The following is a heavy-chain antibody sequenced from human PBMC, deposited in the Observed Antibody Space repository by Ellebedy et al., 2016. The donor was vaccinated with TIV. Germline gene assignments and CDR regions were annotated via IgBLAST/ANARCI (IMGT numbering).Heavy chain of an antibody. D-gene: IGHD3-10*01. Sequence: AASVKVSCKSSGYTFIDYGVNRVRHAPGQGLVWMGWVSAYSGNTNYAENLHARVTMTTDTCTDTAYMELRCLRSDDKAVYFCARYSGSGTYYRNGMDVWGQGTTVTVSS. CDR1: GYTFIDYG. CDR3: ARYSGSGTYYRNGMDV. J-gene: IGHJ6*02. V-gene: IGHV1-18*01. CDR2: VSAYSGNT.